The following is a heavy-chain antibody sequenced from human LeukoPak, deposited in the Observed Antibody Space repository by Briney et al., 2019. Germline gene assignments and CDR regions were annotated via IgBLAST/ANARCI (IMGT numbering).Heavy chain of an antibody. Sequence: ASVKVSCKVSGYTLTELSMHWVRQAPGTGLEWMGGFDPEDGETIYAQKFQGRVTMTEDTSTDTAYMELSSLRSEDTAVYYCATDGLSSGWFDPWGQGTLVTVSS. CDR2: FDPEDGET. J-gene: IGHJ5*02. D-gene: IGHD6-6*01. V-gene: IGHV1-24*01. CDR1: GYTLTELS. CDR3: ATDGLSSGWFDP.